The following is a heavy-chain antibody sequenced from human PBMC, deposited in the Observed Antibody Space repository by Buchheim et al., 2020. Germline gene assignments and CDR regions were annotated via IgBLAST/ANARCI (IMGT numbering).Heavy chain of an antibody. V-gene: IGHV4-30-4*01. D-gene: IGHD3-22*01. CDR2: IYYSGIS. Sequence: QVQLQESGPGLVKPSQTLSLTCTVSGGSLSRGDYYWSWIRRPPGKGLEWIGYIYYSGISYYNPSLKSRVTISVDSSKSQFSLKLSSVTAADTAVYCCARYGGYYSPFDYWGQGTL. CDR3: ARYGGYYSPFDY. J-gene: IGHJ4*02. CDR1: GGSLSRGDYY.